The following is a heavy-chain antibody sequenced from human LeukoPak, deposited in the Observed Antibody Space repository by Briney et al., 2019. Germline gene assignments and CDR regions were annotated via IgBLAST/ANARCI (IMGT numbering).Heavy chain of an antibody. CDR2: INHSGST. J-gene: IGHJ4*02. D-gene: IGHD5-18*01. CDR3: ARLRAGYSYGLANNDY. Sequence: SETLSLTCTVSGGSISSYYWSWIRQPPGKELEWIGEINHSGSTNYNPSLKSRVTISVDTSKNQFSLKLSSVTAADTAVYYCARLRAGYSYGLANNDYWGQGTLVTVSS. V-gene: IGHV4-34*01. CDR1: GGSISSYY.